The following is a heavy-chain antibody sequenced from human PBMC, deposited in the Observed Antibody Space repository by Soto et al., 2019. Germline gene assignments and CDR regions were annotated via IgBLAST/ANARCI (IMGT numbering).Heavy chain of an antibody. CDR2: IKNKANSYTT. CDR3: TRISLVGATGGRYFDY. V-gene: IGHV3-72*01. Sequence: VQLVESGGGLVQPGGSLRLSCAASGFIFSDHYMDWVRQAPGKGLEWVGRIKNKANSYTTEYAASVEGRFTISRDDSKNSLYLQMNSLKTEDTAVYYCTRISLVGATGGRYFDYWGQGTLLTVSS. D-gene: IGHD1-26*01. CDR1: GFIFSDHY. J-gene: IGHJ4*02.